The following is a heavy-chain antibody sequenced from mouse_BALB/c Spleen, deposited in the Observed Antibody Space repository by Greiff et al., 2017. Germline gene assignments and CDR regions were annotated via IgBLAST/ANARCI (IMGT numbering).Heavy chain of an antibody. CDR1: GYSFTGYF. CDR3: ARGDYGSSYENFDV. D-gene: IGHD1-1*01. J-gene: IGHJ1*01. CDR2: INPYNGDT. V-gene: IGHV1-20*02. Sequence: VQLQQSGPELVKPGASVKISCKASGYSFTGYFMNWVMQSHGKSLEWIGRINPYNGDTFYNQKFKGKATLTVDKSSSTAHMELRSLASEDSAVYYCARGDYGSSYENFDVWGEGTTVTVSS.